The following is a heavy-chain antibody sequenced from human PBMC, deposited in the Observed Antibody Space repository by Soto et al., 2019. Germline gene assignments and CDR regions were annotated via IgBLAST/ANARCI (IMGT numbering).Heavy chain of an antibody. V-gene: IGHV3-30-3*01. CDR2: ISYDGTNK. J-gene: IGHJ4*02. D-gene: IGHD1-26*01. Sequence: QVQLVESGGGVVQPGRSLRLSCAASGFTFSSYAMHWVRQAPGKGLEWVAVISYDGTNKYYADSVKGRFTISRDNSKSPVYLQMNSLRAEDTAVYYCARSLYLVVGATAIVYWGQGTLVTVFS. CDR3: ARSLYLVVGATAIVY. CDR1: GFTFSSYA.